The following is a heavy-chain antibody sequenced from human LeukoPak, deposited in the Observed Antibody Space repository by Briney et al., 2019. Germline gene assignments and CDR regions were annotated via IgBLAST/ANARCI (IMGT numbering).Heavy chain of an antibody. J-gene: IGHJ4*02. V-gene: IGHV1-69*05. CDR1: GGTFSSYA. CDR2: IIPIFGTA. Sequence: GASVKVSCKASGGTFSSYAISWVRQAPGQGVEWMGGIIPIFGTANYAQKFQGRVTITTDESTSTAYMELSSLRSEDTAVYYCASLYGSGSRSDYWGQGTLVTVSS. D-gene: IGHD3-10*01. CDR3: ASLYGSGSRSDY.